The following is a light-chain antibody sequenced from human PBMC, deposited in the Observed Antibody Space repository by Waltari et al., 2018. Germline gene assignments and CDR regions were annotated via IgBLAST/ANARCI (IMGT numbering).Light chain of an antibody. V-gene: IGKV1-9*01. CDR1: QGINTY. CDR2: PAS. J-gene: IGKJ1*01. Sequence: DIQLTQSPSFLSASVGDTVTITCRASQGINTYLAWYQQEPGKAPKLLIYPASTLQSGVPSRFSGSGSGAEFTLTISSLQSEDFAVYYCQQYNNWPPWTFGQGTKVKSN. CDR3: QQYNNWPPWT.